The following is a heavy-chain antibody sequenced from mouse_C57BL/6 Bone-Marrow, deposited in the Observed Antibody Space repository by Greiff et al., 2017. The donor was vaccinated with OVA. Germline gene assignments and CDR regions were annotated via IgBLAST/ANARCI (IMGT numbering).Heavy chain of an antibody. J-gene: IGHJ3*01. CDR1: GFTFSSYG. CDR2: ISSGGSYT. Sequence: EVQVVESGGDLVKPGGSLKLSCAASGFTFSSYGMSWVRQTPDKRLEWVATISSGGSYTYYPDSVKGRFTISRDNAKNTLDLQMSSLKSEDTAMYYCARRGTLFAYWGQGTLVTVSA. CDR3: ARRGTLFAY. V-gene: IGHV5-6*01.